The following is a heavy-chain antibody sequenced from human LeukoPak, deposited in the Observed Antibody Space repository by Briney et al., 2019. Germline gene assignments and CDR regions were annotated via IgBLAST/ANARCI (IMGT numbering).Heavy chain of an antibody. J-gene: IGHJ5*02. V-gene: IGHV3-73*01. CDR3: TRDSGTYNWFDP. Sequence: GGSLRLSCAASGFTFCGSAILWLPQSSGKGRVGVVQIDKREKGYAQAIPYAASVKGRFTIPRDDSINTVYLQMKSLKTEDTALYYCTRDSGTYNWFDPWGQGTLVSVS. D-gene: IGHD1-26*01. CDR1: GFTFCGSA. CDR2: IDKREKGYAQAI.